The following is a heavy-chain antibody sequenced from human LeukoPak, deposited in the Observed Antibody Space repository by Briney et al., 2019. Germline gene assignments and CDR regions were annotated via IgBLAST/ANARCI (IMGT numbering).Heavy chain of an antibody. D-gene: IGHD3-22*01. Sequence: SETLSLTCTVSGGSISSYYWSWIRQPAGNGLEWIGRIYTSGSSNYNPSLKSRVTMSVDTSKNQFSLKLSFVTAADTAVYYCARDQYYYDSSGYLFDYWGQGKLVTVSS. CDR1: GGSISSYY. V-gene: IGHV4-4*07. CDR3: ARDQYYYDSSGYLFDY. CDR2: IYTSGSS. J-gene: IGHJ4*02.